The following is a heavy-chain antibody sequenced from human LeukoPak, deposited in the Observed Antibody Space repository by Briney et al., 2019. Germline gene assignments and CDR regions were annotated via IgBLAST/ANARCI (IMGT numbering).Heavy chain of an antibody. CDR3: ARGYSYRFEY. Sequence: GGSLRLSCVASGFTFNTYDMHWVRQAPGKGLECVSVIGTAGDTYYQASVRGRFTISRESAKNSLYLQMNSLRDGDTAVYYCARGYSYRFEYWGQGTPVIVSS. D-gene: IGHD5-24*01. J-gene: IGHJ4*02. CDR2: IGTAGDT. CDR1: GFTFNTYD. V-gene: IGHV3-13*01.